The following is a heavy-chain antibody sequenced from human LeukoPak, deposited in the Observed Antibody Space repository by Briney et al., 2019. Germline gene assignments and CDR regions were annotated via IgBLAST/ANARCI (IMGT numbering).Heavy chain of an antibody. V-gene: IGHV5-51*01. Sequence: GESLKISCKGSGYSFTSYWIGWVRQMPGKGLEWMGIIYPGDSDTRYSPSFQGQVTISVDKSISTAYLQWSSLKASDTAMYYCARLGAPFLEWLLPANWFDPWGQGTLVTVSS. J-gene: IGHJ5*02. CDR3: ARLGAPFLEWLLPANWFDP. CDR1: GYSFTSYW. CDR2: IYPGDSDT. D-gene: IGHD3-3*02.